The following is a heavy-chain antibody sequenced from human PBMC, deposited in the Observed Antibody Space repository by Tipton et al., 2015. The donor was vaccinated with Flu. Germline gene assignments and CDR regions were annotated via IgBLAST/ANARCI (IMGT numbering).Heavy chain of an antibody. CDR2: IYSGGST. CDR1: GFTVSSNY. V-gene: IGHV3-53*01. D-gene: IGHD6-13*01. J-gene: IGHJ5*02. CDR3: ARSYSSRSWFDP. Sequence: SLRLSCAASGFTVSSNYMSWVRQAPGKGLEWVSVIYSGGSTYYADSVKGRFTISRDNSKNTLYLQMNSLRAEDTAVYYCARSYSSRSWFDPWGQGTLVTVSS.